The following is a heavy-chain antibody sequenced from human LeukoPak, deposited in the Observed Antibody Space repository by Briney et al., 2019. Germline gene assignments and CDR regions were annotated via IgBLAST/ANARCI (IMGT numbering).Heavy chain of an antibody. D-gene: IGHD6-19*01. CDR1: GFTFSSYA. J-gene: IGHJ4*02. CDR3: ARTAVAYKPY. Sequence: GGSLRLSCAASGFTFSSYAMHWVRQAPGKGLEWVAVISYDGSNKYYADSVKGRFTISRDNSKSTLYLQMNSLRAEDTAVYYCARTAVAYKPYWGQGTLVTVSS. V-gene: IGHV3-30*04. CDR2: ISYDGSNK.